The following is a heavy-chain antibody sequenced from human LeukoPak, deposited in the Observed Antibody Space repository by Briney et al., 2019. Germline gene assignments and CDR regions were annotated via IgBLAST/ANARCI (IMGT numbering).Heavy chain of an antibody. J-gene: IGHJ1*01. D-gene: IGHD3-10*01. CDR1: GFTVSSKY. CDR3: ARERVYYGGYKTAEYFQH. V-gene: IGHV3-53*01. Sequence: PGGPLRLSCAASGFTVSSKYMSWVRQAPGKGLEWVSVKGRFTISRDNSKNTLYLQMNSLKAEDTAVYYCARERVYYGGYKTAEYFQHWGQGTLVTVSS.